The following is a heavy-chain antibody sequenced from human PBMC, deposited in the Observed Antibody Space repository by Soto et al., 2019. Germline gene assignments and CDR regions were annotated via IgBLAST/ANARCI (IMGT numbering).Heavy chain of an antibody. V-gene: IGHV1-18*01. CDR3: ARAAHCSGGSCYFKGNWFDP. D-gene: IGHD2-15*01. CDR2: ISAYNGNT. Sequence: GASVKVSCKASGYTFTSYGISWVRQAPGQGLEWMRWISAYNGNTNYAQKLQGRVTMTTDTSTSTAYMELRSLRSDDTAVYYCARAAHCSGGSCYFKGNWFDPWGQGTLVTVSS. CDR1: GYTFTSYG. J-gene: IGHJ5*02.